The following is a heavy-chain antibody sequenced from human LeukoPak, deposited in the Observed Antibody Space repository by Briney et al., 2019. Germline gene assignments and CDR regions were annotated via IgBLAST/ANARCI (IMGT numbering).Heavy chain of an antibody. D-gene: IGHD2-2*01. V-gene: IGHV3-21*01. J-gene: IGHJ6*02. CDR2: ISSSSSYI. CDR1: GFTFSTYW. CDR3: ASSYCSSTSCYYYYYGMDV. Sequence: GGSLRLSCSASGFTFSTYWMSWVRQAPGKGLEWVSSISSSSSYIYYADSVKGRFTISRDNAKNSLYLQMNSLRAEDTAVYYCASSYCSSTSCYYYYYGMDVWGQGTTVTVSS.